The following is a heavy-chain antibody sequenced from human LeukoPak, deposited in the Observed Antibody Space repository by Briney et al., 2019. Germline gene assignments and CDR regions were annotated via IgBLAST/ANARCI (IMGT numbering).Heavy chain of an antibody. V-gene: IGHV3-33*01. CDR1: GFTFSSYG. J-gene: IGHJ4*02. CDR3: ARESSAREGYFDY. Sequence: GGSLRLSCAASGFTFSSYGMHWVRQAPGKGLEWVAVIWYDGSNKYYADSVKGRFTISRDNSKNTLYLQMNSLRAEDTAVYYCARESSAREGYFDYWGQGTLVTVSS. CDR2: IWYDGSNK. D-gene: IGHD6-19*01.